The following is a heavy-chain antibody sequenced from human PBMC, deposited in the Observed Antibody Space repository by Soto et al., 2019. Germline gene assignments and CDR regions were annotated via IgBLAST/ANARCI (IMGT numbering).Heavy chain of an antibody. J-gene: IGHJ5*02. CDR2: ASPDGTST. D-gene: IGHD4-17*01. CDR1: GFTFSSFW. Sequence: VGTLRLSCAASGFTFSSFWMHWVRQAPGKGLEWVSRASPDGTSTSYADSVKGRFTISRDNAKNTLFMQMNSLRAEDTAVYYCTRHGSGDYFLFDPWGQGTLVTVSS. V-gene: IGHV3-74*01. CDR3: TRHGSGDYFLFDP.